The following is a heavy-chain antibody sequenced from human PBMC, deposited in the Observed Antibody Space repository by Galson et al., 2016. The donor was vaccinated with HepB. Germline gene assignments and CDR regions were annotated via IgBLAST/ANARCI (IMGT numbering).Heavy chain of an antibody. V-gene: IGHV3-53*01. CDR1: GFTVSSNN. D-gene: IGHD4-23*01. J-gene: IGHJ4*02. CDR3: VREVYGGALDY. Sequence: SLRLSCAASGFTVSSNNMDWVRQAPGKGLEWVSVFYSSGKTAHADSVEGRLTVSRDTSKNMLYLQKNSLRAEDTAIYYCVREVYGGALDYCGQGTQVTVSA. CDR2: FYSSGKT.